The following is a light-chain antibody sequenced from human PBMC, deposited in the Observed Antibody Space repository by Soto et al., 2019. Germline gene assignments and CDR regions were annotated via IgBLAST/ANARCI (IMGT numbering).Light chain of an antibody. V-gene: IGKV1-5*01. CDR1: QSVSSW. CDR2: DAS. CDR3: QQYSSFSRT. Sequence: IQMTQSPSTLSASVGDRVTITCRASQSVSSWLAWYQQKPGKVPKLLIYDASTLESGVPSTFGGSGSGTEFTLTISSLQPEDFATYFCQQYSSFSRTFGQGTKVEIK. J-gene: IGKJ1*01.